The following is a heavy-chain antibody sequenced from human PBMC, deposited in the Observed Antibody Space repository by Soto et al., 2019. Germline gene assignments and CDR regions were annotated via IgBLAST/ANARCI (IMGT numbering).Heavy chain of an antibody. CDR1: GYTFTSYG. CDR2: ISAYNGNT. D-gene: IGHD6-13*01. J-gene: IGHJ6*03. Sequence: ASVKVSCKASGYTFTSYGISWLRQAPGQGLEWMGWISAYNGNTNYAQKLQGRVTMTTDTSTSTAYMELRSLRSDDTAVYYCARGRQQEYYYYYYMDVWGKGTTVTVS. CDR3: ARGRQQEYYYYYYMDV. V-gene: IGHV1-18*01.